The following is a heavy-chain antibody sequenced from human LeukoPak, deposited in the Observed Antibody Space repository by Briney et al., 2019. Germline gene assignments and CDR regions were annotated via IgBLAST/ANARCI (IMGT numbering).Heavy chain of an antibody. V-gene: IGHV4-34*01. Sequence: SETLSLTCAVYGGSFSGYYWSWIRQPPGKGLEWIGEINHSGSANYNPSLKSRVTISVDTSKNQFSLKLSSVTAADTAVYYCAAWFGYYYGMDVWGQGTTVTVSS. CDR2: INHSGSA. D-gene: IGHD3-10*01. J-gene: IGHJ6*02. CDR3: AAWFGYYYGMDV. CDR1: GGSFSGYY.